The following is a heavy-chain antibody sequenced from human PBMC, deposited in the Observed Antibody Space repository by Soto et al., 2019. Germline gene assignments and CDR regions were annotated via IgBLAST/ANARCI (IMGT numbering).Heavy chain of an antibody. J-gene: IGHJ4*02. Sequence: PSETLSLTCNVSGRSMVSYYWSWIRQPAGKGLEWIGRIYIGGNTNYNPSLKSRVTMSVDTSKSQFSLSLTSVTAADTAVYYCAREGDDRHFFFDSWGQGTLVTVSS. D-gene: IGHD3-3*02. CDR3: AREGDDRHFFFDS. CDR1: GRSMVSYY. CDR2: IYIGGNT. V-gene: IGHV4-4*07.